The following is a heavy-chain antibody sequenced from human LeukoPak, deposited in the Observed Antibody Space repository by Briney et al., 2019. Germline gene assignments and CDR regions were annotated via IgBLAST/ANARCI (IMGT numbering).Heavy chain of an antibody. CDR1: GFTFSSYW. J-gene: IGHJ4*02. Sequence: GGSLRLSCAASGFTFSSYWMSWVRQAPGKGLEGVANINQDGSEKYYVDSVKGRFTISRDNAKNSLYLQMNSLRAEDTAVYYCARVGGSSYGYLHFDYWGQGTLVTVSS. CDR3: ARVGGSSYGYLHFDY. CDR2: INQDGSEK. D-gene: IGHD5-18*01. V-gene: IGHV3-7*04.